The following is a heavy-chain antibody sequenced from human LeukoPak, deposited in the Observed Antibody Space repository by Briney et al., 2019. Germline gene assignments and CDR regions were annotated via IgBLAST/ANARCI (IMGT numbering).Heavy chain of an antibody. Sequence: GGSLRLSCAASEFTFSNAWMSWVRQAPGKGLEWVGRIKSKTDGGTTDYAAPVKGRFTISRDDSKNTLYLQMNSLKTEDTAVYYCTRRHDYGDYLNWFDPWGQGTLLTASS. J-gene: IGHJ5*02. CDR2: IKSKTDGGTT. CDR3: TRRHDYGDYLNWFDP. CDR1: EFTFSNAW. V-gene: IGHV3-15*01. D-gene: IGHD4-17*01.